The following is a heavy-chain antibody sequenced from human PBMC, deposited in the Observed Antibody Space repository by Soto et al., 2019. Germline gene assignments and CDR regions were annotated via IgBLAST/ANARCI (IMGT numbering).Heavy chain of an antibody. CDR3: VRQAKLTTVTANVGYYYGLDV. D-gene: IGHD4-4*01. V-gene: IGHV3-23*01. J-gene: IGHJ6*02. CDR1: GFRFSTYD. CDR2: MSGSGSDT. Sequence: DVQLLESGGGLVQPGGSLRLSCAASGFRFSTYDMSWVRQAPGKGLEWVSVMSGSGSDTYYADSVKGRFTISRDNSKNTLYRQMTSLRAEDTAVYYCVRQAKLTTVTANVGYYYGLDVWGQGTTVTVSS.